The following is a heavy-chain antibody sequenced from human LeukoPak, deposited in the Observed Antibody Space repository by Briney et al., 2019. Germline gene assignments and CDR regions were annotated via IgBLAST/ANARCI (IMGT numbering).Heavy chain of an antibody. J-gene: IGHJ4*02. CDR3: ARVRSIAVTGGDFDY. V-gene: IGHV1-2*02. CDR1: GYTFTGYY. CDR2: INPNSGVT. Sequence: ASVKVSCKASGYTFTGYYLHWVRQAPGQGLEWMAWINPNSGVTNYAQKFQGRVTMTRDTSISTAYMELSRLRSDDTAVYYCARVRSIAVTGGDFDYWGQGTLVTVSS. D-gene: IGHD6-19*01.